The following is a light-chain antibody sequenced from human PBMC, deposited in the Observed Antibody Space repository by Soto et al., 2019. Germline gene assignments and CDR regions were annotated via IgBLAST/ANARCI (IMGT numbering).Light chain of an antibody. Sequence: EIVVTQSPATLSLSPWKRATLSCKASQSVNTYLAWYQQNPGQAPRLLIHDASNRATGIPARFSGSGSGTDFTLTISRLEPEDFAVYYCQQYGSTPRTFGQGTRLEIK. CDR1: QSVNTY. CDR2: DAS. V-gene: IGKV3-11*01. CDR3: QQYGSTPRT. J-gene: IGKJ5*01.